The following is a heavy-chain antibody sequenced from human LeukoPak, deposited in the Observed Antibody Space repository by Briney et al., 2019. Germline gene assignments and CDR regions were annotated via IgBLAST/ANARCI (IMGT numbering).Heavy chain of an antibody. V-gene: IGHV3-21*04. CDR1: GFTFSTYN. D-gene: IGHD2-8*02. CDR2: IFPSGGEI. CDR3: ATYRQVLLPFES. Sequence: GGSLRLSCAASGFTFSTYNMNWVRQPPGKGLEWVSSIFPSGGEIHYADSVRGRFTISRDNSKSALSLQMNSLRAEDAAIYYCATYRQVLLPFESWGQGTLVTVSS. J-gene: IGHJ4*02.